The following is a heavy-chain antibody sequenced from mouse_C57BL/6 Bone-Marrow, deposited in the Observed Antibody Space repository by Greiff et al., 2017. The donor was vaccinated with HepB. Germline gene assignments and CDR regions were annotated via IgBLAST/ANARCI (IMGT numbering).Heavy chain of an antibody. CDR3: ARPYGRFYWYFDV. J-gene: IGHJ1*03. CDR1: GYTFTSYD. D-gene: IGHD1-1*01. Sequence: QVQLKESGPELVKPGASVKLSCKASGYTFTSYDINWVKQRPGQGLEWIGWIYPRDGSTKYNEKFKGKATLTVDTSSSTAYMELHSLTSEDSAVYFCARPYGRFYWYFDVWGTGTTVTVSS. CDR2: IYPRDGST. V-gene: IGHV1-85*01.